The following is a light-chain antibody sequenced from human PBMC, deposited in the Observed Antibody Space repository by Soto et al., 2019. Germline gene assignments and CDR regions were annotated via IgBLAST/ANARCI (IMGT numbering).Light chain of an antibody. CDR1: QSVSDMY. V-gene: IGKV3-20*01. CDR2: AS. Sequence: EIVLTQSPGTLSLSPGERATLSCRASQSVSDMYLAWYQQKPGQAPRLLIYASNSATGIPDRFSGSGSGTDFTLNISRLAPEDFAVYYCQHYGTSALFGPGTKVEIK. CDR3: QHYGTSAL. J-gene: IGKJ3*01.